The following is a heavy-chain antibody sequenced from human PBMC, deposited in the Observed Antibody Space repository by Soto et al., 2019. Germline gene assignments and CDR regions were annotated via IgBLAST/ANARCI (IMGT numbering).Heavy chain of an antibody. Sequence: ASVKVSCKASGYTFTSYDINWVREATGQGLEGMGWMNPNSGNTGYAQKFQGRVTMTRNTSISTAYMELSSLRSEDTAVYYCARVVGGYCSGGSCYDYGMDVWGQGTTVTVSS. CDR1: GYTFTSYD. D-gene: IGHD2-15*01. J-gene: IGHJ6*02. V-gene: IGHV1-8*01. CDR2: MNPNSGNT. CDR3: ARVVGGYCSGGSCYDYGMDV.